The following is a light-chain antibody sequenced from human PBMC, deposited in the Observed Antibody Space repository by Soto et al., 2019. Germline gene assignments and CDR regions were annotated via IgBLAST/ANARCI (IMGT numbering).Light chain of an antibody. J-gene: IGLJ2*01. CDR3: SSYTSSRTVV. V-gene: IGLV2-14*01. CDR1: SSDVGGYTY. CDR2: HVS. Sequence: QSALTQPASVSGSPGQSISISCTGTSSDVGGYTYVSWYQQYPGKVPKLMIYHVSNRPSGVSHRFSGSKSGNTASLTISGLQAEDEADYYCSSYTSSRTVVFGGGTKLTVL.